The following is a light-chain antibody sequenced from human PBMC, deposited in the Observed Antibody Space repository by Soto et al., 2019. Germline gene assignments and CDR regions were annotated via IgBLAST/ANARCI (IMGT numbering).Light chain of an antibody. V-gene: IGKV3-20*01. J-gene: IGKJ3*01. CDR1: QSVSSSY. CDR2: GAS. Sequence: EIVLTQSPGTLALSPGERATLSCRASQSVSSSYLAWYQQKPGQAPRLLIYGASSRATGIPDRVSGSGSGTDFTLTTSRLDPEHFAVYYWQQYGSSSFTFGPGTKVDI. CDR3: QQYGSSSFT.